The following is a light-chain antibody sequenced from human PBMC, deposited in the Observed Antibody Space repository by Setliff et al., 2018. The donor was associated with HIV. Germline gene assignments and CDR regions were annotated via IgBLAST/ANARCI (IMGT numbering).Light chain of an antibody. CDR1: FSDVGNYNL. CDR2: EVD. V-gene: IGLV2-23*02. Sequence: QSALAQPASVSGSPGQSITISCTGTFSDVGNYNLVSWYQRYPGKAPKLIIYEVDKRPSGVSNRFSGSKSGNAASLTISGLQAEDEADYHCCSYAGESTFVFGGGTKVTVL. J-gene: IGLJ2*01. CDR3: CSYAGESTFV.